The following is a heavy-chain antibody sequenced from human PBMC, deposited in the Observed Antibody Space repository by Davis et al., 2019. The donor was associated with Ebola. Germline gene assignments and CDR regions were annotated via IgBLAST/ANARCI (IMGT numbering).Heavy chain of an antibody. CDR2: ITSTSAII. V-gene: IGHV3-48*04. Sequence: GESLKISCEVSGFTLRSYSMNWVRQAPGKGLEWVSYITSTSAIINYADSVRGRFTISRDNAKNSLFLQMNNLRVEDTAVYYCARDRWQLSSSWHVPPAEDFQRWGQGTLVTVSS. CDR3: ARDRWQLSSSWHVPPAEDFQR. CDR1: GFTLRSYS. D-gene: IGHD6-13*01. J-gene: IGHJ1*01.